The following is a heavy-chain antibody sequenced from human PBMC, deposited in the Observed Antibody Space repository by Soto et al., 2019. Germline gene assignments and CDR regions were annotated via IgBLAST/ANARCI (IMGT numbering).Heavy chain of an antibody. CDR2: INSDGSST. CDR1: GFTFSSYW. Sequence: EVHLMESGGGLVQPGGSLRLSCAASGFTFSSYWMHWVRQAPGKGLVWVSHINSDGSSTSYADSVKGRFTISRDNAKNTLYLQMNSLRAEDTAVYYCARAPYCSSTSCFVDYYYYYMDVWGKGTTVTVSS. CDR3: ARAPYCSSTSCFVDYYYYYMDV. D-gene: IGHD2-2*01. J-gene: IGHJ6*03. V-gene: IGHV3-74*01.